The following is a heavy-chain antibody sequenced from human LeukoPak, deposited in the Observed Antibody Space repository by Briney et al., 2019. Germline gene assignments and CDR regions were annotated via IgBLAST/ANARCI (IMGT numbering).Heavy chain of an antibody. CDR2: IYPGDSDT. CDR1: GYSFTSYW. J-gene: IGHJ4*02. D-gene: IGHD4/OR15-4a*01. V-gene: IGHV5-51*01. CDR3: ARPQVRYGAIDYFDY. Sequence: GESLKISCKGSGYSFTSYWIGWVRQMPGKGLEWMGIIYPGDSDTRYSPSFQGQVTISADKSISTAYLQWSSLKASDTAMYCCARPQVRYGAIDYFDYWGQGTLVTVSS.